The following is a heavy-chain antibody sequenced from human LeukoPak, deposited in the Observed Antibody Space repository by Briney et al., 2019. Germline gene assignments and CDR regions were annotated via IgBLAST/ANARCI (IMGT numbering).Heavy chain of an antibody. CDR2: IIPIFGTA. V-gene: IGHV1-69*06. CDR1: GGTFSSYA. D-gene: IGHD5-24*01. Sequence: ASVKVSCKASGGTFSSYAISWVRQAPGQGLEWMGGIIPIFGTANYAQKFQGRVTITADKSTSTAYMELSSLRSEDTAVYYCAGVDRDGYNPYYYYYMDVWGKGTTVTVSS. J-gene: IGHJ6*03. CDR3: AGVDRDGYNPYYYYYMDV.